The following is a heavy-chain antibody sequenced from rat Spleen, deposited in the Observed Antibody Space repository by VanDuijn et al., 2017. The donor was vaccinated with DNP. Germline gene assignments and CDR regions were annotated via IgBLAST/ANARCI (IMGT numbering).Heavy chain of an antibody. CDR2: ISTVGDNS. Sequence: EVQLVESGGGLVQPGRSLKLSCAASGFTFRNYGMAWVRQAPTKGLEWVASISTVGDNSYYRDSVKGRFTISRDNAESTLYLQMNSLRSEDMATYFCARHGRRVFDYWGQGVMVTVSS. V-gene: IGHV5S13*01. CDR3: ARHGRRVFDY. J-gene: IGHJ2*01. CDR1: GFTFRNYG. D-gene: IGHD1-11*01.